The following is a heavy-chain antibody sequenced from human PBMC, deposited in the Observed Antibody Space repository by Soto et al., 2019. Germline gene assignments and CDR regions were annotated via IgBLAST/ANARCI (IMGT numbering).Heavy chain of an antibody. CDR1: GFTFSSYP. J-gene: IGHJ3*02. V-gene: IGHV3-23*01. D-gene: IGHD6-13*01. Sequence: EVQLLESGGGLGQPGGSLRLSCAASGFTFSSYPMSWVRQAPGKGLEWVSAIGGSGSSTYYADSVKGRFTISRDNSKKTLYLQMNSLRADDTAVYYCAKEINRGIAGAGTGAFDSWGQGTLVTVSS. CDR2: IGGSGSST. CDR3: AKEINRGIAGAGTGAFDS.